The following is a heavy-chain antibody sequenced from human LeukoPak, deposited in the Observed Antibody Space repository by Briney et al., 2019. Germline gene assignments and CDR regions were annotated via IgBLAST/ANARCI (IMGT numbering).Heavy chain of an antibody. J-gene: IGHJ4*02. CDR3: ARDGRIWYFDY. Sequence: SETLSLTCTVSGGSISSSSYYWGWIRQPPGKGLEWIGSIYYSGSTYYNPSLKSRVTISVDTSKNQFSLRLSSVTAADTAVYYCARDGRIWYFDYWGQGTLVTVS. V-gene: IGHV4-39*07. D-gene: IGHD1-14*01. CDR2: IYYSGST. CDR1: GGSISSSSYY.